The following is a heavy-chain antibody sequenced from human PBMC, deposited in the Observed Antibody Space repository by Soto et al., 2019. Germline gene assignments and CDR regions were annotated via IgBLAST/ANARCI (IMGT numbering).Heavy chain of an antibody. CDR2: ISPRSGSA. D-gene: IGHD3-10*01. J-gene: IGHJ6*02. CDR3: ARGPYYGPAYGTDV. Sequence: ASVKVSCKASGYTFSDYYIHWVRQAPGQGLEWMGWISPRSGSANFAQRFQGRVSMTRDTSITTAYMELRRLKSDDTAVYYCARGPYYGPAYGTDVWGQGTTVTVSS. V-gene: IGHV1-2*02. CDR1: GYTFSDYY.